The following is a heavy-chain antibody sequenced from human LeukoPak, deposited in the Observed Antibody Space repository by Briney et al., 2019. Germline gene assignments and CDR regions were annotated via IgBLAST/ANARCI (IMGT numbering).Heavy chain of an antibody. CDR3: ARELLWFGELSEGYYMDV. Sequence: PGGSLRLSCAASGFTVSSNYMSWVRQAPGKGLEWVSVIYSGGSTYYSDAVKGRFTISRDNSKNTLYLQMNSLRAEDTAVYYCARELLWFGELSEGYYMDVWGKGTTVTVSS. V-gene: IGHV3-53*01. D-gene: IGHD3-10*01. J-gene: IGHJ6*03. CDR1: GFTVSSNY. CDR2: IYSGGST.